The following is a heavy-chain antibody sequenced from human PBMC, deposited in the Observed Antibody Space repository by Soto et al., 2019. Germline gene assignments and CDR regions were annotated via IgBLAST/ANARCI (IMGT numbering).Heavy chain of an antibody. CDR2: ISYDGSNK. V-gene: IGHV3-30*18. CDR3: AKEVTVEDWYYFDY. Sequence: QVQLVESGGGVVQPGRSLRLSCAASGFTFSSYGMHWVRQAPGKGLEWVAVISYDGSNKYYADSVKGRFTISRDNSKKALYLQMNGLRAEDTAVYYCAKEVTVEDWYYFDYWGQGTLVTVSS. J-gene: IGHJ4*02. CDR1: GFTFSSYG. D-gene: IGHD3-9*01.